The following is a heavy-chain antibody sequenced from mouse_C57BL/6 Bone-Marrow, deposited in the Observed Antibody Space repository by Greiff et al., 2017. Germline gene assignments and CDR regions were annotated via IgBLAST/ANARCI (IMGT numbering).Heavy chain of an antibody. D-gene: IGHD1-1*01. Sequence: EVKLVESGGGLVQPGGSMKLSCAASGFTFSDAWMDWVRQSPEKGLEWVAEIRNKANNHATYYAESVKGRFTISRDDSKSSVYLQMNSLRAEDTGIYYCTRRTYYGSSYNAMDYWGQGTSVTVSS. V-gene: IGHV6-6*01. J-gene: IGHJ4*01. CDR3: TRRTYYGSSYNAMDY. CDR1: GFTFSDAW. CDR2: IRNKANNHAT.